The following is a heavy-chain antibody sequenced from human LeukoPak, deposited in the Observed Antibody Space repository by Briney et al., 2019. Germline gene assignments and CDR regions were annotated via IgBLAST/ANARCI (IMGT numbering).Heavy chain of an antibody. V-gene: IGHV3-48*03. CDR1: GFTFSTYE. CDR3: ATDPATGTTATSLLAP. CDR2: ISSSGGTI. D-gene: IGHD1-1*01. J-gene: IGHJ5*02. Sequence: PGGSLRLSCAASGFTFSTYEMNWVRQAPGKGLEWVSYISSSGGTIYYADSVKGRFTISRDNAKNSLYLQMNSLRAEDTAVYYCATDPATGTTATSLLAPWGQGTLVTVSS.